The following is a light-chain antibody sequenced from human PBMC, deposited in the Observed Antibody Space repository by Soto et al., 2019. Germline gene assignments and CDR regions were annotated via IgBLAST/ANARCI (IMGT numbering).Light chain of an antibody. CDR2: DAS. J-gene: IGKJ3*01. Sequence: AIQMTQSPSSLSASVGDRVTITCRASQGIRNELSWYQQKPGKAPKALIYDASNLQSGVPSRFSGSASGTDFTLTISSLQPEDFATYFCQQLNTFPPFFTFGPGTKVDIK. V-gene: IGKV1-6*01. CDR1: QGIRNE. CDR3: QQLNTFPPFFT.